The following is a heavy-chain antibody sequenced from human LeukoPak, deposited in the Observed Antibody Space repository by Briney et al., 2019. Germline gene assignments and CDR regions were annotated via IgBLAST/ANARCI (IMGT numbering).Heavy chain of an antibody. CDR3: ARDPAPDIGAAARGFFDY. J-gene: IGHJ4*02. Sequence: SQTLSLTCTVSGGSISSGGYYWRWIRQPPGKGLEWIGYIYHSGSTYYNPSLKSRVTISVDRSKNQFSLKLSSVTAADTAVYYCARDPAPDIGAAARGFFDYWGQGTLVTVSS. CDR2: IYHSGST. D-gene: IGHD2-2*01. V-gene: IGHV4-30-2*01. CDR1: GGSISSGGYY.